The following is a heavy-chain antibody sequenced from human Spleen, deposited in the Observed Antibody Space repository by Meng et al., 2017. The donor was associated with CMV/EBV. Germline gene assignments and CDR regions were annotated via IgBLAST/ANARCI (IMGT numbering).Heavy chain of an antibody. Sequence: GESLKISCAASGFSFGDYTMHWVRQAPGRGLEWVSLITWDGDDTYYIDSVRGRFTISRDNGKNSLYLQMNSLRTEDTALYYCARLDEPFYNYGMDVWGQGATVTVSS. J-gene: IGHJ6*02. CDR2: ITWDGDDT. D-gene: IGHD1-1*01. CDR1: GFSFGDYT. V-gene: IGHV3-43*01. CDR3: ARLDEPFYNYGMDV.